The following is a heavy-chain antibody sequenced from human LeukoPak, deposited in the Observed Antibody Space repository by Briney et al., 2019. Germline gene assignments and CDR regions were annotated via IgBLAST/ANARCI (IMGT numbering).Heavy chain of an antibody. CDR1: GFTSSDYY. D-gene: IGHD3-10*01. V-gene: IGHV3-11*01. CDR3: ARDHRFRYYYGSGSSSFDAFDI. CDR2: ISSSGSTI. Sequence: PGGSLRLSCAASGFTSSDYYMSWIRQAPGKGLEWVSYISSSGSTIYYADSVKGRFTISRDNAKNSLYLQMNSLRAEDTAVYYCARDHRFRYYYGSGSSSFDAFDIWGQGTMVTVSS. J-gene: IGHJ3*02.